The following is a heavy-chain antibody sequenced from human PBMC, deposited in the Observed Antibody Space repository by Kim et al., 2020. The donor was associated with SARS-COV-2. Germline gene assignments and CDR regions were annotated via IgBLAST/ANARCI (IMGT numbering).Heavy chain of an antibody. CDR2: INAGNGNT. CDR3: ARGGYSSGWYQGDY. J-gene: IGHJ4*02. D-gene: IGHD6-19*01. CDR1: GYTFTSYA. Sequence: ASVKVSCKASGYTFTSYAMYWVRQAPGQRLEWMGWINAGNGNTKYSQKFQGRVTITRDTSASTAYMELSSLRSEDTAVYYCARGGYSSGWYQGDYWGQGTLVTVSS. V-gene: IGHV1-3*01.